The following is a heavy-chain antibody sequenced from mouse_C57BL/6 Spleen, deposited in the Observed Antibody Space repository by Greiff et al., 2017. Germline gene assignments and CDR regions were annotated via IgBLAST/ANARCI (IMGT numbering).Heavy chain of an antibody. Sequence: QVQLQQPGPELVKPGASVKLSCKASGYTFTSYWMHWVKQRPGQGLEWIGNINPSNGGTNYNEKFKSKATLTVDKSSRTAYMQLSSLTSEDSAVYYCARGIYYYGSSSYWGQGTTLTVSS. CDR3: ARGIYYYGSSSY. J-gene: IGHJ2*01. CDR2: INPSNGGT. V-gene: IGHV1-53*01. D-gene: IGHD1-1*01. CDR1: GYTFTSYW.